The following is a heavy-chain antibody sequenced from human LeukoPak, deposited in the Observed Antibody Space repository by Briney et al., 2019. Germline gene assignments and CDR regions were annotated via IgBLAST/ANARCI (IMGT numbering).Heavy chain of an antibody. D-gene: IGHD2-15*01. CDR3: ASPVVVVATREVDY. J-gene: IGHJ4*02. CDR1: GSTFSSYA. V-gene: IGHV3-23*01. CDR2: ISGSGGST. Sequence: GGSLKLSCAASGSTFSSYAMSWVRQAPGKGLEWVSAISGSGGSTYYADSVKGRFTISRDNSKNTLYLQMNSLRAEDTAVYYCASPVVVVATREVDYWGQGTLVTVSS.